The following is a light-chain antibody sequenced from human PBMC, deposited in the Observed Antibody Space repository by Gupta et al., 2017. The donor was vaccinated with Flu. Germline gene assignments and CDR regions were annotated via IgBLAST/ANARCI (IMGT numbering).Light chain of an antibody. J-gene: IGKJ1*01. V-gene: IGKV1-5*03. CDR2: KAS. CDR1: QSISTW. Sequence: VGDRVTITCRASQSISTWLGWYQQKPGKASKLLIYKASSVESGVQSRFSGSGSGTELTHTSSSVQHDDFATYYCQQYYSYWSFGQGTKVEIK. CDR3: QQYYSYWS.